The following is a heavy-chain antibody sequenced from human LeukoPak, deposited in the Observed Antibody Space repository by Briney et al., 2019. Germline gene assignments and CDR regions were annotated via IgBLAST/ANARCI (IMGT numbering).Heavy chain of an antibody. D-gene: IGHD1-14*01. J-gene: IGHJ4*02. V-gene: IGHV4-59*01. CDR2: IYYAGST. Sequence: SETLSLTCTVSGGSMSTYYWTWIRQPPGKGLEWIGFIYYAGSTNYNPSLKSRVTISVDTSKNQFSLKLSSVTAADTAVYYCAGMRITTPTVRTLDYWGQGTLVTVSS. CDR1: GGSMSTYY. CDR3: AGMRITTPTVRTLDY.